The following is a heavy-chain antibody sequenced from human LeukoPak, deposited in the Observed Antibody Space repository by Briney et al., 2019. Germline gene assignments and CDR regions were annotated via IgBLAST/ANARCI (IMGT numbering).Heavy chain of an antibody. V-gene: IGHV4-38-2*02. J-gene: IGHJ3*02. CDR3: ARGYGDYPHAFDI. CDR2: IYHSGST. Sequence: SETLSLTCTVSGYSISSGYYWGWIRQPPGKGLEWIGSIYHSGSTHYNPSLKSRVTISVDTSKNQFSLKLSSVTAADTAVYYCARGYGDYPHAFDIWGQGTMVTVSS. CDR1: GYSISSGYY. D-gene: IGHD4-17*01.